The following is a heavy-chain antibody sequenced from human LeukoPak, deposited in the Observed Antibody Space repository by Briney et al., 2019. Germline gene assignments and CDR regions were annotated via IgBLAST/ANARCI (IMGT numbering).Heavy chain of an antibody. Sequence: GGSLRLSCAASGFTFSSYEMNWVRQAPGKGLEWVSYISSSGSTIYYADSVKGRFTISRDNAKNSLYLQMNSLRAEDTAVYYCARAYVAAAGGYYFDYWRQGTLVTVSS. D-gene: IGHD6-13*01. V-gene: IGHV3-48*03. J-gene: IGHJ4*02. CDR2: ISSSGSTI. CDR1: GFTFSSYE. CDR3: ARAYVAAAGGYYFDY.